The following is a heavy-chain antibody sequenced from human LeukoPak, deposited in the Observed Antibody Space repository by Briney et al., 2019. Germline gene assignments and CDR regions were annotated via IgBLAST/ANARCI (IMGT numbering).Heavy chain of an antibody. CDR2: IKRKTDDGTT. V-gene: IGHV3-15*07. J-gene: IGHJ4*02. Sequence: GGSLRLSCAASGFSFSDTWMNWVRQAPGKGLEWVGLIKRKTDDGTTDYAAPEKGRFTISGDDSKNTLYLQMNSLKTEDTAVYYCTTQSGAWNFDYWGQGTLVTVSS. CDR3: TTQSGAWNFDY. D-gene: IGHD1-1*01. CDR1: GFSFSDTW.